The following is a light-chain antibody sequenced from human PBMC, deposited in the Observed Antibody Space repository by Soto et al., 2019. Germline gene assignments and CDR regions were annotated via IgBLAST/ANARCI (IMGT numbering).Light chain of an antibody. CDR2: AAS. J-gene: IGKJ1*01. CDR3: QQSYSTPPWP. Sequence: EIRVTHSPSSLSASVGDRVTLTFLASQGIGSYLAWYQQKPGKAPRLLIYAASTLQSGVPSRFSGSGSGTDFTLTISSLQPEDFATYFCQQSYSTPPWPVGQVTKVDVK. CDR1: QGIGSY. V-gene: IGKV1-39*01.